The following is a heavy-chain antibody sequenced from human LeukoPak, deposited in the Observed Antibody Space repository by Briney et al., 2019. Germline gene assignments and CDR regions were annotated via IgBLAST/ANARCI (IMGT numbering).Heavy chain of an antibody. V-gene: IGHV3-23*01. CDR1: GFTFSSYW. CDR2: ISGSGGST. D-gene: IGHD1-26*01. CDR3: AKDLRWESGDAFDI. J-gene: IGHJ3*02. Sequence: PGGSLRLSCEASGFTFSSYWMHWVRQAPGKGLEWVSAISGSGGSTYYADSVKGRFTISRDNSKNTLYLQMNSLRAEDTAVYYCAKDLRWESGDAFDIWGQGTMVTVSS.